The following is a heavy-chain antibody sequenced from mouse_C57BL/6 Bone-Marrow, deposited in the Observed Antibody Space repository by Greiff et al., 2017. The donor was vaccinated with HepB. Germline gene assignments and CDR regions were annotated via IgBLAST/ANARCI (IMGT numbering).Heavy chain of an antibody. J-gene: IGHJ3*01. CDR2: IYPRSGNT. CDR3: ARGGDYDDGGFAY. Sequence: QVQLQQSGAELARPGASVKLSCKASGYTFTSYGISWVKQRTGQGLEWIGEIYPRSGNTYYNEKFKGKATLTADKSSSTAYMELRSLTSEDSAVYFCARGGDYDDGGFAYWGQGTLVTVSA. CDR1: GYTFTSYG. D-gene: IGHD2-4*01. V-gene: IGHV1-81*01.